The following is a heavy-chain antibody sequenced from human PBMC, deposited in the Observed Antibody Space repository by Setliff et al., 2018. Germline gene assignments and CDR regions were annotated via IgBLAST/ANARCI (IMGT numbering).Heavy chain of an antibody. CDR1: GGGGSFSNYY. CDR2: ISPVGST. CDR3: ATSGFCSSGSCYSFDD. J-gene: IGHJ4*02. V-gene: IGHV4-34*01. D-gene: IGHD2-15*01. Sequence: SETLSLTCGVYGGGGSFSNYYWSWVRQPPGKGLEWIGEISPVGSTNYNQSLRSRVTMSLDASKNRFSLNLTSVTAADTAVYFCATSGFCSSGSCYSFDDWGQGALVTVSS.